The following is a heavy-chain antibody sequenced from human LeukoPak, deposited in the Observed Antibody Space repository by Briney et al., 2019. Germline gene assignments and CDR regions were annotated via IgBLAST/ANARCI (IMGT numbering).Heavy chain of an antibody. V-gene: IGHV3-48*03. J-gene: IGHJ4*02. D-gene: IGHD3-10*01. Sequence: PGGSLRLSCAASGFTFSSYEMNWVRQAPGKGLEWVSYISSSGSTIYYADSVKGRFTISRDNAKNSLYLQMNSLRAEDTAVYYCAREPIGSYYYYYFDYWGQGTLVTVSS. CDR1: GFTFSSYE. CDR3: AREPIGSYYYYYFDY. CDR2: ISSSGSTI.